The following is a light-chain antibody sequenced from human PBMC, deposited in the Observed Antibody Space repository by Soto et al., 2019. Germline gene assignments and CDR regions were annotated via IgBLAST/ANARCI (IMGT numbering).Light chain of an antibody. CDR2: EVS. CDR3: SSYTSSSTPEV. Sequence: QSALTQPASVSGSPGQSITISCTGTSSDVGGYNYVSWYQQHPGKAPKLMIYEVSNRPSGVSNRFSGSKSGNTASLTISGLQAEDEADYYCSSYTSSSTPEVFGGGTQLPVL. CDR1: SSDVGGYNY. J-gene: IGLJ3*02. V-gene: IGLV2-14*01.